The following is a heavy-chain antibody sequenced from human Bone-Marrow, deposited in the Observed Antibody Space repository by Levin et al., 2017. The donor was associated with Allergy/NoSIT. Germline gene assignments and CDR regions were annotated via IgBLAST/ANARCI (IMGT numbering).Heavy chain of an antibody. D-gene: IGHD3-3*01. CDR2: IKSKTDGGTT. J-gene: IGHJ4*02. Sequence: GGSLRLSCAASGFTVSNAWMSWVRQAPGKGLEWVGRIKSKTDGGTTDYAAPVKGRFTISRDDSKNTLYLQMNSLKTEDTAVYYCTTEYDFWSGSDLRYGWKLDYWGQGTLVTVSS. CDR3: TTEYDFWSGSDLRYGWKLDY. V-gene: IGHV3-15*01. CDR1: GFTVSNAW.